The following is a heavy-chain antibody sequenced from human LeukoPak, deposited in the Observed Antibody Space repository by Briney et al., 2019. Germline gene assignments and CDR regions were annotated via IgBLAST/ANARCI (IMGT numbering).Heavy chain of an antibody. CDR2: MSGSGEYI. Sequence: PGGSLRLSCAASGFTFSIYAMSWVRQAPGKGLEWVSAMSGSGEYIYYADSVKGRFTISRDNSKNTLYLQMNSLRAEDTAVYYCARIVSSGWPHWYFDLWGRGTLVTFSS. D-gene: IGHD6-19*01. CDR1: GFTFSIYA. CDR3: ARIVSSGWPHWYFDL. J-gene: IGHJ2*01. V-gene: IGHV3-23*01.